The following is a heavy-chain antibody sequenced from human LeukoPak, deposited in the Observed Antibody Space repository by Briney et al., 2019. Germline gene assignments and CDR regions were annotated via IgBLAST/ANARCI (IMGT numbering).Heavy chain of an antibody. Sequence: ASVKVSCKASGYTFTSYGSSWVRHAPGQGLEWMGWISAYNGNTNYAQKLQGRVTMTTDTSTSTAYMELRSLRSDDTAVYYCARAGAGGIVVVPAALLVDYWGQGTLVTVSS. D-gene: IGHD2-2*01. J-gene: IGHJ4*02. CDR1: GYTFTSYG. CDR2: ISAYNGNT. V-gene: IGHV1-18*04. CDR3: ARAGAGGIVVVPAALLVDY.